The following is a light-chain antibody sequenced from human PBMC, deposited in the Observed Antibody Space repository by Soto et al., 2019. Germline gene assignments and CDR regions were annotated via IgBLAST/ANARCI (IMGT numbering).Light chain of an antibody. Sequence: EIVLTQSPATMSLSPGERATLSCGASESVSYSYVAWYQLKGGLAPRLLIHDASTRASGIPDRFSGSKSGTDFTLTIRGLEPEDAAVYYCQQRKNWPPITFGQGTRLEIK. V-gene: IGKV3D-20*02. J-gene: IGKJ5*01. CDR2: DAS. CDR1: ESVSYSY. CDR3: QQRKNWPPIT.